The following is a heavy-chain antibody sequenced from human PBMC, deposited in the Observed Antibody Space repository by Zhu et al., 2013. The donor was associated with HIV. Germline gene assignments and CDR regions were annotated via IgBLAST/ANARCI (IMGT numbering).Heavy chain of an antibody. CDR1: GGTFSRYA. V-gene: IGHV1-69*06. Sequence: QVKLVQSGAEVKKPGSSMKVSCMASGGTFSRYAINWVRQAPGQGLEWVGEIIPIFGTPNYAQKLQGRVTMTRDTSTSTAYMDLRSLRSDDTAVYYCARRYSGTAHFDYWGQGTLVTVSS. J-gene: IGHJ4*02. CDR3: ARRYSGTAHFDY. CDR2: IIPIFGTP. D-gene: IGHD1-26*01.